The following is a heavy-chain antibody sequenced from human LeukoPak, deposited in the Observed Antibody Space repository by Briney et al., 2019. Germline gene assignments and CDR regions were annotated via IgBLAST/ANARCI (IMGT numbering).Heavy chain of an antibody. D-gene: IGHD6-13*01. CDR3: AKDKITLAAAAFYYFDY. Sequence: PGGSLRLSCAASGFTFSSYAMSWVRQAPGKGLEWVSAISGSGGSTYYADSLKGRFSISRDNSKNTLYLQMNSLRAEDTAVYYCAKDKITLAAAAFYYFDYWGQGTLVTVSP. V-gene: IGHV3-23*01. CDR1: GFTFSSYA. CDR2: ISGSGGST. J-gene: IGHJ4*02.